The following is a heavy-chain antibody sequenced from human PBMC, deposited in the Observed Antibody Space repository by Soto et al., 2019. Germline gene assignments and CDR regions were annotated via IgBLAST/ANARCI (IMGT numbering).Heavy chain of an antibody. CDR2: IDWDDDK. D-gene: IGHD3-10*01. V-gene: IGHV2-70*01. J-gene: IGHJ4*02. Sequence: SGPTLVNPTQTLTLTCTFSGFSLSTSGMCVSWIRQPPGKALEWLALIDWDDDKYYSTSLKTRLTISKDTSKNQVVLTMTSMDPVDTATYYCARSRGRSITMVRGVIAPDFDYWGQGTLVTVSS. CDR3: ARSRGRSITMVRGVIAPDFDY. CDR1: GFSLSTSGMC.